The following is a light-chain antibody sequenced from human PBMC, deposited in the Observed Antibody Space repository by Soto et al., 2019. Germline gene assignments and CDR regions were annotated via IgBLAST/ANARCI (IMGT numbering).Light chain of an antibody. CDR3: SSYTSSSTPVV. J-gene: IGLJ1*01. CDR2: EVS. CDR1: SSDVGGYNY. V-gene: IGLV2-14*01. Sequence: QSALTQPASVSGSPGQSITISCTGTSSDVGGYNYVSWYQQHPGKAPKLMIYEVSNRPSGVSKRFSGSKSGNTASLTISGLQAEDEADYYCSSYTSSSTPVVFGTGTKLTVL.